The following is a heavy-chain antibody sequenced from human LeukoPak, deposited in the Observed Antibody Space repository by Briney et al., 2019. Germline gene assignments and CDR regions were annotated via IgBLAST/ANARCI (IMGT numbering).Heavy chain of an antibody. D-gene: IGHD5-12*01. V-gene: IGHV4-59*01. CDR3: ASYQRFTKMVYQSSGYNIQGAFDI. CDR1: GGSISSYY. Sequence: SETLSLTCTVSGGSISSYYWSWIRQPPGKGLEWIGYIYYSGSTNYNPSLKSRVTISVDTSKNQFSLKLSSVTAADTAVYYCASYQRFTKMVYQSSGYNIQGAFDIWGQGTMVTVSS. CDR2: IYYSGST. J-gene: IGHJ3*02.